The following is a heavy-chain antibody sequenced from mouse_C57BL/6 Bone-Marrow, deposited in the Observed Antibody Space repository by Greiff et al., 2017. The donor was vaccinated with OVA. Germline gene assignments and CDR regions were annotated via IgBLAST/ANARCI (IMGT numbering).Heavy chain of an antibody. CDR2: ILPGSGST. D-gene: IGHD2-3*01. J-gene: IGHJ3*01. CDR1: GYTFTGYW. CDR3: ARLDDGYYPWFAY. V-gene: IGHV1-9*01. Sequence: QVQLQQSGAELMKPGASVKLSCKATGYTFTGYWIEWVKQRPGHGLEWIGEILPGSGSTNYNAKFKGKATFTADTSSNTAYMQLSSLTTEDSAIYYCARLDDGYYPWFAYGGQGTLVTVSA.